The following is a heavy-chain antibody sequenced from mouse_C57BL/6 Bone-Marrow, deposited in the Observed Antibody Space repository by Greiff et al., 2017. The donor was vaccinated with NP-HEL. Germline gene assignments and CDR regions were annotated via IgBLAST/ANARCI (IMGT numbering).Heavy chain of an antibody. V-gene: IGHV1-72*01. D-gene: IGHD2-4*01. CDR3: ARGGDYDYDVAWFAY. CDR2: IDPNSGGT. J-gene: IGHJ3*01. Sequence: GLEWIGRIDPNSGGTKYNEKFKSKATLTVDKPSSTAYMQLSSLTSEDSAVYYCARGGDYDYDVAWFAYWGQGTLVTVSA.